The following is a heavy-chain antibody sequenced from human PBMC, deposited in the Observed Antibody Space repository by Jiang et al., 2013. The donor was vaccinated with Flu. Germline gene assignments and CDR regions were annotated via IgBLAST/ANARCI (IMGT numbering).Heavy chain of an antibody. J-gene: IGHJ4*02. CDR3: ASRAGVAAGWGS. D-gene: IGHD3-16*01. CDR2: ISSGSTNI. Sequence: VQLVESGGGLVQPGGSLRLSCAASGFTFSGDTMNWVRQAPGKGLEWVSYISSGSTNIYYADSVKGRFTISRDNTKNTLYLQMNSLRDEDTAVYYCASRAGVAAGWGSWGQGTLVTVSS. V-gene: IGHV3-48*02. CDR1: GFTFSGDT.